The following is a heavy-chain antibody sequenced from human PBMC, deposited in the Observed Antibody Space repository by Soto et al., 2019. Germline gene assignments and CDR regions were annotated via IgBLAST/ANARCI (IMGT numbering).Heavy chain of an antibody. D-gene: IGHD3-16*01. V-gene: IGHV3-21*01. CDR3: ARDWGGEGTFDY. CDR2: ISSSSSYI. J-gene: IGHJ4*02. Sequence: EVQLVESGGGLVKPGGSLRLSCAASGFTLSSYSMNWVRQAPGKGLEWVSSISSSSSYIYYADSVKGRFTISRDNAKNSLYLQMNSLRAEDTGVYYCARDWGGEGTFDYWGQGTLVTVSS. CDR1: GFTLSSYS.